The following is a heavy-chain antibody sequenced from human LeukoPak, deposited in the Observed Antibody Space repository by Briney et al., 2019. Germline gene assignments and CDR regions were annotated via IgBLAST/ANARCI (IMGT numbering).Heavy chain of an antibody. CDR3: ARANPSIHWFAP. D-gene: IGHD1-14*01. V-gene: IGHV1-2*02. CDR2: INPNSGGT. J-gene: IGHJ5*02. CDR1: GYTFTGYY. Sequence: GASVTVSCMASGYTFTGYYMHWVRQAPAQGLEGMGLINPNSGGTNYAQKLQGTVTITRDTSISTAYMELKRLRSAGTAVYYCARANPSIHWFAPGGKGTLVTVS.